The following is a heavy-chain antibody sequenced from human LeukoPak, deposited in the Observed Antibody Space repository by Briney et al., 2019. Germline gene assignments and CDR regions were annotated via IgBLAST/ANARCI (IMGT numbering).Heavy chain of an antibody. J-gene: IGHJ6*02. Sequence: RASVKVSCKASGYTFTSYGISWVRQAPGQGLEWMGWISAYNGNTNYAQKLQGRVTMTTDTSTSTAYMELRSLRSDDTAVYYCARDPTNGDILTGYGYYYYYGMDVWGQGATVTVSS. CDR3: ARDPTNGDILTGYGYYYYYGMDV. CDR2: ISAYNGNT. CDR1: GYTFTSYG. V-gene: IGHV1-18*01. D-gene: IGHD3-9*01.